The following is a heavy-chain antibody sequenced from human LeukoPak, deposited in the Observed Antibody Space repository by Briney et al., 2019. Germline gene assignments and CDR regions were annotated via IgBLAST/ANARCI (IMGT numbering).Heavy chain of an antibody. Sequence: ASVKVSCKSSLYTFTSYGISWLRPPPGQGLEWMGWISDYNGNTNYAQKLQGRVTMTTDTSTSTAYMELRSLRSDDTAVYYCARGARGFDPWGQGTLVTVSS. CDR2: ISDYNGNT. J-gene: IGHJ5*02. CDR3: ARGARGFDP. CDR1: LYTFTSYG. V-gene: IGHV1-18*01.